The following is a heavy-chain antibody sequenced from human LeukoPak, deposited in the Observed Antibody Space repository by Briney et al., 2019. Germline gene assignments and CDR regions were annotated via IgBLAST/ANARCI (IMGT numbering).Heavy chain of an antibody. CDR2: ISESGGRT. Sequence: GGSLRLSCAAAGFTFTSYAMSWVRQAPGKRPEWVSAISESGGRTYYADSVKGRFTISRDNSKNTLSLQMNSLRAEDTALYYCANGYSGTWSSVDPWGQGILVTVSS. CDR1: GFTFTSYA. CDR3: ANGYSGTWSSVDP. V-gene: IGHV3-23*01. J-gene: IGHJ5*02. D-gene: IGHD5-12*01.